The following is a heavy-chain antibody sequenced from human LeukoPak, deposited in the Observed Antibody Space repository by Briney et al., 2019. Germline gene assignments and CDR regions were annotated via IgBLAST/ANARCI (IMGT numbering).Heavy chain of an antibody. D-gene: IGHD3-10*01. Sequence: PSETLSLTCSVSGASISTTDYWWGWIRQPPGKGLEWIGIGFYDGKTHYNPSLKGRVSISVDTSKSQFSLKLSSVTAADTAVYYCERQVGIGRWFLDDWGRGTLVTVSS. CDR2: GFYDGKT. V-gene: IGHV4-39*01. CDR3: ERQVGIGRWFLDD. J-gene: IGHJ4*02. CDR1: GASISTTDYW.